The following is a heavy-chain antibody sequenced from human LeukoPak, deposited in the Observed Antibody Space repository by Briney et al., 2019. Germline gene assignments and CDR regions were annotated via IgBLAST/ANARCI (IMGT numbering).Heavy chain of an antibody. CDR1: GGTFSSYA. CDR3: ASHKTPEYSSPDNWFDP. D-gene: IGHD6-6*01. CDR2: IIPIFGTA. Sequence: SVKVSCKASGGTFSSYAISWVRQAPGQGLEWMGGIIPIFGTANYAQKFQGRVTITADESTSTAYMELSSLRSEDTAVYYCASHKTPEYSSPDNWFDPWGQGTLVTVSS. J-gene: IGHJ5*02. V-gene: IGHV1-69*01.